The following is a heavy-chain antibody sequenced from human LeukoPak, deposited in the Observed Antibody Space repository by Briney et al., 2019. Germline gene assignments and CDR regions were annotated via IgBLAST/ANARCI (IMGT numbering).Heavy chain of an antibody. J-gene: IGHJ1*01. D-gene: IGHD1-14*01. CDR1: GFTFSSCG. Sequence: GGALRLSCAASGFTFSSCGMQWVRQAPGKGLEWVAVISYDGSKKYYADSVKGRFTISRDNSKNTLYLQMNSLRAEDTAVYYCARLTDYLADSVIGYWGQGTLITVSS. CDR3: ARLTDYLADSVIGY. V-gene: IGHV3-30*03. CDR2: ISYDGSKK.